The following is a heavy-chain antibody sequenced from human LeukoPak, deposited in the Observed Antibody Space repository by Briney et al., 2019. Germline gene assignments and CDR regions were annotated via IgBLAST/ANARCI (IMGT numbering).Heavy chain of an antibody. V-gene: IGHV4-59*01. CDR1: GGPISSYY. CDR2: IYYSGST. Sequence: SETLSLTCTVSGGPISSYYWSWIRQPPGKGLEWIGYIYYSGSTNYNPSLKSRVTISVDTSKNQFSLKLSSVTAADTAVYYCARAVATYDFWSGYPYGYFDYWGQGTLVTVSS. J-gene: IGHJ4*02. CDR3: ARAVATYDFWSGYPYGYFDY. D-gene: IGHD3-3*01.